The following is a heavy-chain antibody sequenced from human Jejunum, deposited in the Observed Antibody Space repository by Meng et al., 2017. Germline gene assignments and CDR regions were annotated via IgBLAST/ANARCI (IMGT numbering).Heavy chain of an antibody. J-gene: IGHJ4*02. Sequence: VQRQESGPGLGRSSETLSLICTVSGGSCIRAGYQWGWIRQPTGKGLEWIGYASTNYNPSLKSRVTISLDTSRNQFSLSLSSVTAADTAVYYCARDHMGSLDYWGQGILVTVSS. CDR3: ARDHMGSLDY. D-gene: IGHD1-26*01. V-gene: IGHV4-61*08. CDR1: GGSCIRAGYQ. CDR2: AST.